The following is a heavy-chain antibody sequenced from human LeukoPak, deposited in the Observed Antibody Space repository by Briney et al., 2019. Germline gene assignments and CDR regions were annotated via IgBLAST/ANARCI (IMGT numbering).Heavy chain of an antibody. Sequence: GGSLRLSCAASGFIFSSYAVHWVRQAPGKGLEWVAVMSYDGSNKYYADSVKGRFTISRDNSKNTLYLQMNSLRAEDTAVYYCARDLLIRYDFRSGWFDPWGQGTLVTVSS. D-gene: IGHD3-3*01. V-gene: IGHV3-30-3*01. J-gene: IGHJ5*02. CDR3: ARDLLIRYDFRSGWFDP. CDR2: MSYDGSNK. CDR1: GFIFSSYA.